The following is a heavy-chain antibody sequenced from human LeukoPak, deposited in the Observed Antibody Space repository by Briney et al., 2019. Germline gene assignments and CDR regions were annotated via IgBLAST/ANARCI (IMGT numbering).Heavy chain of an antibody. CDR3: AREVAARRLGSWFDP. D-gene: IGHD6-6*01. CDR1: GFTFSSYW. J-gene: IGHJ5*02. V-gene: IGHV3-7*01. CDR2: IKQDGSEK. Sequence: SGGSLRLSCAASGFTFSSYWMSWVRQAPGKGLEWVANIKQDGSEKYYVDSVKGRFTISRDNAKNSLYLQMNSLRAEDTAVYYCAREVAARRLGSWFDPWGQGTLVTVSS.